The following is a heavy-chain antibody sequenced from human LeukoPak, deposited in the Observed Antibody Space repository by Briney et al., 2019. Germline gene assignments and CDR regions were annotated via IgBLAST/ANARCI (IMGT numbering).Heavy chain of an antibody. D-gene: IGHD2-2*01. J-gene: IGHJ6*03. Sequence: GGSLRLSCAASGFTFSSYAMSWVRQAPGKGLEWVSAISGSGGSTYYADSAKGRFTISRDNSKNTLYLQMNSLRAEDTAVYYCAKPASSWDYYYYYMDVWGKGSTVTVSS. V-gene: IGHV3-23*01. CDR1: GFTFSSYA. CDR3: AKPASSWDYYYYYMDV. CDR2: ISGSGGST.